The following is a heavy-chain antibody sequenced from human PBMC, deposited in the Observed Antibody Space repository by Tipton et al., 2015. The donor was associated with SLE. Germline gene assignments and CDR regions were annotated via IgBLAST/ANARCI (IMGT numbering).Heavy chain of an antibody. Sequence: QSGPEVKKPGESLRISCKGSGYSLTSYWISWVRQMPGKGLEWMGRIDPSDSYTNYSPSFQGHVTISADKSISTAYLQWSSLKASDTAMYYCARHGRNYYDSSGYDYWGQGTLVTVSS. V-gene: IGHV5-10-1*01. J-gene: IGHJ4*02. CDR3: ARHGRNYYDSSGYDY. CDR1: GYSLTSYW. D-gene: IGHD3-22*01. CDR2: IDPSDSYT.